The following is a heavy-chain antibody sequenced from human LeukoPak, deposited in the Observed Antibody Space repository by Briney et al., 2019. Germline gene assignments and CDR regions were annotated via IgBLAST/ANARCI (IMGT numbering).Heavy chain of an antibody. J-gene: IGHJ3*02. Sequence: PAETLSLTCAVYGGSFSAYFWSWIRQPPGKGLEWIGEINHSGSTNYNPSLKSRVTISVDTSKNQFSLKLTSVTAADTAVYYCARGHGAFDIWGQGTMVTVSS. CDR1: GGSFSAYF. CDR3: ARGHGAFDI. CDR2: INHSGST. V-gene: IGHV4-34*01.